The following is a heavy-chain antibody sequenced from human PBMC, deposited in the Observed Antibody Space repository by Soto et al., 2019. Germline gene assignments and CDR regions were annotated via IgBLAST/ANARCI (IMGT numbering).Heavy chain of an antibody. J-gene: IGHJ6*02. CDR1: GGSISSSSYY. CDR3: ATTVVTPNYYYYGMDV. Sequence: SETLSLTCTVSGGSISSSSYYWGWLRQPPGKGLEWIGSIYYSGSTYYNPSLKSRVTISVDTSKNQFSLKLSSVTAADTAVYYXATTVVTPNYYYYGMDVWGQGTTVTVSS. V-gene: IGHV4-39*01. D-gene: IGHD4-17*01. CDR2: IYYSGST.